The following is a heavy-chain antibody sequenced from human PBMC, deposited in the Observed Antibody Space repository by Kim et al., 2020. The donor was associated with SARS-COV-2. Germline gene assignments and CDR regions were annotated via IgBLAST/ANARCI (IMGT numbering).Heavy chain of an antibody. D-gene: IGHD5-18*01. Sequence: SETLSLTCTVSGGSISSSSYYWGWIRQPPGKGLEWIGSIYYSGSTYYNPSFKSRVTISVDTSKNQFSLKLSSVTAADTAVYYCARHPGGYSYVNWFDPWGQGTLVTVSS. CDR2: IYYSGST. V-gene: IGHV4-39*01. J-gene: IGHJ5*02. CDR3: ARHPGGYSYVNWFDP. CDR1: GGSISSSSYY.